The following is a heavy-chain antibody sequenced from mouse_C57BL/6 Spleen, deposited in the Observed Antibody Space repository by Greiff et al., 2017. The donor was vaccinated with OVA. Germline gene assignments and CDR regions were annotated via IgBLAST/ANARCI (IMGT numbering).Heavy chain of an antibody. CDR1: GYTFTDYY. D-gene: IGHD2-5*01. CDR3: ARGEYSNYGGFAD. V-gene: IGHV1-26*01. Sequence: VQLQQSGPELVKPGASVKISCKASGYTFTDYYMNWVKQSHGKSLEWIGDINPNNGGTSYNQKFKGKATLTVDKSSSTAYMELRSLTSEDSAVYYCARGEYSNYGGFADWGQGTLVTVSA. J-gene: IGHJ3*01. CDR2: INPNNGGT.